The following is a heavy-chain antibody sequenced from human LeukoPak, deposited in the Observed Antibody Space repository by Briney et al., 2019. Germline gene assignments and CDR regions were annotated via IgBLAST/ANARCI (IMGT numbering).Heavy chain of an antibody. V-gene: IGHV1-8*01. Sequence: ASVKVSCKASGYTFTSYDINWVRQATGQGLEWMGWMNPNSGNTGYAQKFQDRVTMTRNTSISTADMELSSLRSEDTAVYYCARGRRDSRQFDYWGQGTLVTVSS. CDR3: ARGRRDSRQFDY. CDR2: MNPNSGNT. J-gene: IGHJ4*02. CDR1: GYTFTSYD. D-gene: IGHD3-10*01.